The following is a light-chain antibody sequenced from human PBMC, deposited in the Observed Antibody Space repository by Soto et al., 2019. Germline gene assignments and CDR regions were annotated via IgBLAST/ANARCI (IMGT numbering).Light chain of an antibody. CDR2: DVT. J-gene: IGLJ2*01. V-gene: IGLV2-14*03. CDR1: SSDIGGYNS. CDR3: SSYTSRSTLGV. Sequence: QPVLTQPASVSGSPGQSITISCTGTSSDIGGYNSVSWYQHHPGKAPKLMIYDVTNRPSGVSNRFSGSKSGNTASLTISGLQAEDEADYYCSSYTSRSTLGVFGGGTKVTVL.